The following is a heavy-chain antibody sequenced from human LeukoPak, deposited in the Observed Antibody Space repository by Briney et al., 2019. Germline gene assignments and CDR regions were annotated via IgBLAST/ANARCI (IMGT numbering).Heavy chain of an antibody. V-gene: IGHV3-7*01. CDR1: GFLFSKYW. Sequence: GGSLRLSCAASGFLFSKYWMTWVRQAPWKGLEWVANIKEDDSEIYYVESVKGRFTISRDNAKNPLYLEMSSLRVEDTAVYFCARLRSLDKWGQGTLVTVS. CDR2: IKEDDSEI. J-gene: IGHJ4*02. CDR3: ARLRSLDK. D-gene: IGHD5-24*01.